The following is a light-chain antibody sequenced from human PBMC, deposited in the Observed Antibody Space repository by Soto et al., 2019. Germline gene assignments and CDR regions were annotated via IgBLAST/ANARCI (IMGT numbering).Light chain of an antibody. CDR2: AAS. CDR3: QQSDSTPRT. CDR1: QSISSY. Sequence: DIQMTQSPSSLSASVGDRVTITCRASQSISSYLNWYQQKPGKAPNLLIYAASSLQSGVPSRFSGSGAGTDFTLTISSLQPEDFATYYCQQSDSTPRTFGQGTNVDIK. J-gene: IGKJ1*01. V-gene: IGKV1-39*01.